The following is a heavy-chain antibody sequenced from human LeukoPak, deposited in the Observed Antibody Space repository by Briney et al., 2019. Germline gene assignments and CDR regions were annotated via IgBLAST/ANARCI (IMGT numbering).Heavy chain of an antibody. CDR3: ARDGNGSGSYYEASFFDF. V-gene: IGHV3-48*03. J-gene: IGHJ4*02. D-gene: IGHD3-10*01. Sequence: SGGSLRLSCAASGFTFSSYEMNWVRQAPGKGLEWVSYISSSGRTIYYADSVKGRFTISRDNAKNSLYLQVNSLRAEDTAVYYCARDGNGSGSYYEASFFDFWGQGTLVTVSS. CDR2: ISSSGRTI. CDR1: GFTFSSYE.